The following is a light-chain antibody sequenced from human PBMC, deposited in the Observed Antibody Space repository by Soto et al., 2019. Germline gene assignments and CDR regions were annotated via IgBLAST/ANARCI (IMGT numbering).Light chain of an antibody. CDR2: GAS. V-gene: IGKV3-20*01. CDR3: QQYSSSPGT. CDR1: QSVSSSY. J-gene: IGKJ1*01. Sequence: EIVLTQSPGTLSLSPGERATLSCRASQSVSSSYLAWYQQKPGQAPRLLIYGASSRATGIPDRFSGSGSGPDFTLTIRSLEPEDFALYYCQQYSSSPGTFGQGTKVEIK.